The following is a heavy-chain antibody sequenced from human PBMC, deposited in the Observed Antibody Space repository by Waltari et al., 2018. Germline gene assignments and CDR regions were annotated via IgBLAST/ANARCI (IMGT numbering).Heavy chain of an antibody. CDR2: IYYSGST. CDR1: GGSISSSSYY. Sequence: QLQLQESGPGLVKPSETLSLPCPVPGGSISSSSYYLGWIRQPPGKGLEWIGSIYYSGSTYYNPSLKSRVTISVDTSKNQFSLKLSSVTAADTAVYYCARESPLAADYWGQGTLVTVSS. D-gene: IGHD6-25*01. V-gene: IGHV4-39*07. CDR3: ARESPLAADY. J-gene: IGHJ4*02.